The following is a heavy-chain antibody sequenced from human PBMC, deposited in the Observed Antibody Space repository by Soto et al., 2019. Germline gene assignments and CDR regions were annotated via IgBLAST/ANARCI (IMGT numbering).Heavy chain of an antibody. V-gene: IGHV3-72*01. CDR3: PYYYDSSGYIRGAFDI. D-gene: IGHD3-22*01. J-gene: IGHJ3*02. Sequence: GGSLRLSCAASGFTFSDHYMDWVRQAPGKGLEWVGRTRNKANSYTTEYAASVKGRFTISRDDSKNSLYLQMNSLKTEDTAVYYCPYYYDSSGYIRGAFDIWGQGTMVTVSS. CDR2: TRNKANSYTT. CDR1: GFTFSDHY.